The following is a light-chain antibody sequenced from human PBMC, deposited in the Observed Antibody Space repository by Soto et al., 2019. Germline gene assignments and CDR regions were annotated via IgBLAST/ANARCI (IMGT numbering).Light chain of an antibody. CDR2: KDS. V-gene: IGLV3-25*03. Sequence: SYELTQPASVSVSPGQTARITCSGDALPKQYAYWYQQKPGQAPVLVIYKDSERPSGIPERFSGSSSGTTVTLTISGVQAEDEADYYCQSADSSGTSLFGGGTKLTVL. J-gene: IGLJ2*01. CDR1: ALPKQY. CDR3: QSADSSGTSL.